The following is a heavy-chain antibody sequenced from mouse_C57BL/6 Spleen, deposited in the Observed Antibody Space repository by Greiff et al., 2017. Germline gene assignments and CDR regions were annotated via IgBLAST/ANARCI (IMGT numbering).Heavy chain of an antibody. Sequence: DVMLVESGGGLVKPGGSLKLSCAASGFTFSDYGMHWVRQAPEKGLEWVAYISSGSSTIYYADTVKGRFTISRDNAKNTLFLQMTSLRSEDTAMYYCARDDYEVMDYWGQGTSVTVSS. CDR2: ISSGSSTI. CDR3: ARDDYEVMDY. D-gene: IGHD2-4*01. CDR1: GFTFSDYG. V-gene: IGHV5-17*01. J-gene: IGHJ4*01.